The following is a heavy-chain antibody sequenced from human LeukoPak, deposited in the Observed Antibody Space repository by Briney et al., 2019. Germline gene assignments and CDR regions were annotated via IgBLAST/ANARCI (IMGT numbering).Heavy chain of an antibody. CDR2: IYWNDDK. Sequence: SGPTLVKPTQNLTLTCTFSGFSLSTSGVGVGWIRQPPGKALEWLALIYWNDDKRYSPSLKSRLTITKDTYKNQVVLTMTNRDPVDTATYYCATHYSLSLFDYWGQGTLVTVSS. D-gene: IGHD3-10*01. J-gene: IGHJ4*02. CDR1: GFSLSTSGVG. CDR3: ATHYSLSLFDY. V-gene: IGHV2-5*01.